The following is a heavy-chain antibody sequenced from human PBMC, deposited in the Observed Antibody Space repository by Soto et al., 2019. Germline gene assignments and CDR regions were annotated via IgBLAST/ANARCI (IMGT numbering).Heavy chain of an antibody. CDR3: ARSQAVSSGYYLDYYYYCMDV. CDR2: IWYDGSNK. V-gene: IGHV3-33*01. D-gene: IGHD3-22*01. CDR1: GFTFSSYG. Sequence: QVQLVESGGGVVQPGRSLRLSCAASGFTFSSYGMHWVRQAPGKGLEWVAVIWYDGSNKYYADSVKGRFTISRDNSKNTLYLQMNSLRAEDPAVYYCARSQAVSSGYYLDYYYYCMDVWGQGTTVTVSS. J-gene: IGHJ6*02.